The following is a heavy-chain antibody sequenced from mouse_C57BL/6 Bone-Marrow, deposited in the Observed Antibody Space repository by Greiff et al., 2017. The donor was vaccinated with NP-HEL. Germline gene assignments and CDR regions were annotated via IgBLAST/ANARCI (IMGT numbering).Heavy chain of an antibody. V-gene: IGHV1-82*01. CDR3: ARYEWYPDY. Sequence: VQLQQSGPELVKPGASVKISCKASGYAFSSSWMNWVKQRPGKGLEWIGRIYPGDGDTNYNGKFKGKATLTADNSSSTAYMQLSSLTSDDSAVYFCARYEWYPDYWGQGTTLTVSS. D-gene: IGHD2-1*01. CDR1: GYAFSSSW. CDR2: IYPGDGDT. J-gene: IGHJ2*01.